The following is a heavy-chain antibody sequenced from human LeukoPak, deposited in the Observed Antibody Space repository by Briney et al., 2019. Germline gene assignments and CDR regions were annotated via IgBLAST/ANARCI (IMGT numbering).Heavy chain of an antibody. CDR1: GYTFTSYY. D-gene: IGHD3-9*01. CDR2: INPSGGST. J-gene: IGHJ6*03. V-gene: IGHV1-46*01. CDR3: ATLTGTDLNMDV. Sequence: GASVKVSCKASGYTFTSYYMHWVRQAPGQGLEWMGIINPSGGSTSYAQKFQGRVAMTRDTSTSTVYMELSSLRSEDTAVYYCATLTGTDLNMDVWGKGTTVTVSS.